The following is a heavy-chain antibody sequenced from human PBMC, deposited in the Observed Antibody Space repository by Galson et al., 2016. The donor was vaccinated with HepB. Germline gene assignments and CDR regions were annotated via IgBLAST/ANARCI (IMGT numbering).Heavy chain of an antibody. CDR3: ARSGIELVPTASQNFDL. V-gene: IGHV3-30-3*01. CDR1: GFTFTQHP. CDR2: ISSDGNNQ. J-gene: IGHJ4*01. D-gene: IGHD2-2*01. Sequence: SLRLSCAASGFTFTQHPMHWVRHAPGKGLEWVALISSDGNNQLYADSVKGRFTISRDNSKDTLNLQMNSLGTEDTAMYYCARSGIELVPTASQNFDLWGHGTLVTVSS.